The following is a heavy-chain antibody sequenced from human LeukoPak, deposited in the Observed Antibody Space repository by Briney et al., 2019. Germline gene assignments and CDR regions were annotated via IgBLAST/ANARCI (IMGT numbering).Heavy chain of an antibody. CDR2: IYYSGSA. D-gene: IGHD3-16*01. CDR3: ARAGGTRDYYFDY. Sequence: SETLSLTCTVSGGSISSGSYYWSWIRQPAGKGLEWIGYIYYSGSATYNPSLKSRVTISVDTSKNQFSLRLSSVTAADTAVYYCARAGGTRDYYFDYWGQGTLVTVSS. J-gene: IGHJ4*02. CDR1: GGSISSGSYY. V-gene: IGHV4-61*10.